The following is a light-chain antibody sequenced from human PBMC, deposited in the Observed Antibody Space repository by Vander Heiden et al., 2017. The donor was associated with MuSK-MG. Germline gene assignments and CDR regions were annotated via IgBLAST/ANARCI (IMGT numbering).Light chain of an antibody. CDR2: LGA. CDR1: QSLLHSNENNY. V-gene: IGKV2-28*01. CDR3: RQELHTTPFT. Sequence: VLSESQLYLPVTPGEPASISCRSSQSLLHSNENNYLDGYQQKPGQPPHLLIYLGAHRAAGVPDKCISSRGCTKFTPKISRGQPDDDGVDYCRQELHTTPFTFGRGTKVEIK. J-gene: IGKJ1*01.